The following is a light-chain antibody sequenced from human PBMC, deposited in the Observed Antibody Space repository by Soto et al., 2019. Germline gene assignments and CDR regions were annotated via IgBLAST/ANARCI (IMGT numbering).Light chain of an antibody. V-gene: IGKV1-39*01. J-gene: IGKJ1*01. CDR3: QQSYSSPWT. Sequence: DIQMTQSPSSLSASVGDRVIITCRASQSISSYLNWYQQRPGKAPKVLIYGASSLQSGVPSRFSGSGSGTDFTLTISSLQPEDFATYYCQQSYSSPWTFGQGTKVEIK. CDR1: QSISSY. CDR2: GAS.